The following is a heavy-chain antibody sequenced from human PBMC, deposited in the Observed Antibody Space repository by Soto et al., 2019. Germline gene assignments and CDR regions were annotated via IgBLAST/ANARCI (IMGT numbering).Heavy chain of an antibody. D-gene: IGHD3-3*01. CDR1: GFTFTSSA. J-gene: IGHJ4*02. V-gene: IGHV1-58*01. CDR3: ARGGTGILEWLLFDY. Sequence: SVKVSCKASGFTFTSSAVQWVRQARGQRLEWIGWIVVGSGNTNYAQKFQERVTITRDTSISTAYMELSRLRSDDTAVYYCARGGTGILEWLLFDYWGQGTLVTVSS. CDR2: IVVGSGNT.